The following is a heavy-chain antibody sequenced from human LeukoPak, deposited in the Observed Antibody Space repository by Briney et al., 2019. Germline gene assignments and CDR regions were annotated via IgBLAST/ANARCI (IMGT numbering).Heavy chain of an antibody. J-gene: IGHJ4*02. CDR2: ISSSSSYI. D-gene: IGHD6-6*01. Sequence: PGGSLRLSCAASGFTFSSYSMNWVRQAPGKGLEWVSSISSSSSYIYYADSVKGRFTISRDNAKNSLYLQMNNLRAEDTAVYYCARDINEREGSSSDYWGQGTLVTVSS. CDR3: ARDINEREGSSSDY. V-gene: IGHV3-21*01. CDR1: GFTFSSYS.